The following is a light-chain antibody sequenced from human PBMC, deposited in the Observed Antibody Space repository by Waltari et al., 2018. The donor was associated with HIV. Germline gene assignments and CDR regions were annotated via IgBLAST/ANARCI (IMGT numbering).Light chain of an antibody. V-gene: IGLV1-47*01. Sequence: QSVLTHSPSASGTPGQSVTISSSGSSSNIGSLHVYWYQQLPGPAPKHLIYGSNQRPGGVPDRFSGSKSGASASLAISGLRSEDEADYYCAAWDDSLSGRVCGGETKLTGL. J-gene: IGLJ3*02. CDR3: AAWDDSLSGRV. CDR1: SSNIGSLH. CDR2: GSN.